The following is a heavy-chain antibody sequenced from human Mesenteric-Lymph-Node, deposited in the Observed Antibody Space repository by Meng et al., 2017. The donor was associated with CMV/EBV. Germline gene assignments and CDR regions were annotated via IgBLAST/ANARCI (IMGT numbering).Heavy chain of an antibody. Sequence: GESLKISCAASGFTFSSYGMHWVRQAPGKGLEWVAFIRYDGSNKYYADSVKGRFTISRDNSKNTLYLQMNSLRAEDTAVYYCATCEGAGLYYYYDMDVWGQGTTVTVSS. CDR2: IRYDGSNK. V-gene: IGHV3-30*02. CDR3: ATCEGAGLYYYYDMDV. J-gene: IGHJ6*02. CDR1: GFTFSSYG. D-gene: IGHD1-14*01.